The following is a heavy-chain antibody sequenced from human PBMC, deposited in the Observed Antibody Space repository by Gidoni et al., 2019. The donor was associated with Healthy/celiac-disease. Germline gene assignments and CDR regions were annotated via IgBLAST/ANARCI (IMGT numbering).Heavy chain of an antibody. D-gene: IGHD1-7*01. CDR1: GGSVSSGSYY. V-gene: IGHV4-61*01. Sequence: QVQLQESGPGLVTPSETLSLTCTVSGGSVSSGSYYWSWIRQPPGKGLEWIGYIYYSGSTNYNPSLKSRVTISVDTSKNQFSLKLSSVTAADTAVYYCARGDWNYLTGMDVWGQGTTVTVSS. CDR3: ARGDWNYLTGMDV. J-gene: IGHJ6*02. CDR2: IYYSGST.